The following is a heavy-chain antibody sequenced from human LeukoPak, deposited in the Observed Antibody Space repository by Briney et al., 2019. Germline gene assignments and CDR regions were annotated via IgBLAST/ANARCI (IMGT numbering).Heavy chain of an antibody. D-gene: IGHD1-26*01. CDR1: GFTVSSNY. J-gene: IGHJ4*02. CDR3: ARAPGVGARYGAFDY. CDR2: IYSGGST. V-gene: IGHV3-53*01. Sequence: PGGSLRLSCAASGFTVSSNYIIWVRQAPGKGLEWVSVIYSGGSTYYADSVKGRFTISRDNSKNTLYLQMNSLRVEDTAVYYCARAPGVGARYGAFDYWGQGTLVTVSS.